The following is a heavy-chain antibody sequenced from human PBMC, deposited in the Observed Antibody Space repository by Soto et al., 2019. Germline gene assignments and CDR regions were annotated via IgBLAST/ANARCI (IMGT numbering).Heavy chain of an antibody. CDR3: AHRHYYGSGNLGMDF. J-gene: IGHJ6*02. CDR2: IYGVDDK. V-gene: IGHV2-5*02. D-gene: IGHD3-10*01. Sequence: QITLKESGPTLVKPTQTLTLTCTFSGFSLTTSGVGVGWIRQPPGKALEWLALIYGVDDKRYSPSLKSRLTITGDTSKSQVVLTMTNMDPVDTATYYCAHRHYYGSGNLGMDFWGQGTTVTVSS. CDR1: GFSLTTSGVG.